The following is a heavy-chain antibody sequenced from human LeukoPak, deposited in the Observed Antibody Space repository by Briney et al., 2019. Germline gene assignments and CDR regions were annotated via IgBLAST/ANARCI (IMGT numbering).Heavy chain of an antibody. CDR3: ARQSSAVVYESSGVDVFDI. J-gene: IGHJ3*02. CDR2: ITSTSSYI. D-gene: IGHD3-22*01. V-gene: IGHV3-21*06. CDR1: GFTLSSYT. Sequence: PGGSLRLSCAASGFTLSSYTMNWVRQAPGKGLEWVSAITSTSSYIYYADSVKGRSPISRDDPKNSLSLHTNSLRAEDTAVYYCARQSSAVVYESSGVDVFDIWGEGRMVTVSS.